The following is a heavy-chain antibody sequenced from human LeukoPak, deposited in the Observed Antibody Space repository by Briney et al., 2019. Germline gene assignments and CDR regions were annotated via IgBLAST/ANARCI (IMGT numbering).Heavy chain of an antibody. CDR3: ARDRAPGVRGVRFDS. J-gene: IGHJ4*02. V-gene: IGHV4-30-4*01. D-gene: IGHD3-10*01. Sequence: PSQTLSLTCTVSGDSIDSGDYYWPWIRQPPGKGLDWIGHIYYRGNTYYNPSLKSRVTISVDTSNNQFSLKLSSVTAADTAVYYCARDRAPGVRGVRFDSWGQGTLVTVSS. CDR2: IYYRGNT. CDR1: GDSIDSGDYY.